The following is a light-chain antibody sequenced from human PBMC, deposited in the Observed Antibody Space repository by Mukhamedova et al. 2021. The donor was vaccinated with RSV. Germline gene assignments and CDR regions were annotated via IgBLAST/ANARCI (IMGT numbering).Light chain of an antibody. J-gene: IGKJ4*01. CDR2: DAS. CDR3: QRYNSVPLT. V-gene: IGKV1-27*01. Sequence: WYQRRVHGKVPKLLIYDASTLRPEVPSRFSGSGSGTDFTLTISSLQPEDVATYFCQRYNSVPLTFGGGTKVEIK.